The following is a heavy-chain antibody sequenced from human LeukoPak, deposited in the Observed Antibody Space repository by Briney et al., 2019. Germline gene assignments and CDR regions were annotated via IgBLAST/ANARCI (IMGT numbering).Heavy chain of an antibody. CDR2: IIPIFGTA. J-gene: IGHJ2*01. D-gene: IGHD6-6*01. Sequence: SVKVSCKASGGTFSSYVISWVRQAPGQGLGWMGGIIPIFGTANYAQRFQGRVTITADESTSTAYMELSSLRSEDTAVYYCARGVSIAARQYFDLWGRGTLVTVSS. CDR3: ARGVSIAARQYFDL. CDR1: GGTFSSYV. V-gene: IGHV1-69*13.